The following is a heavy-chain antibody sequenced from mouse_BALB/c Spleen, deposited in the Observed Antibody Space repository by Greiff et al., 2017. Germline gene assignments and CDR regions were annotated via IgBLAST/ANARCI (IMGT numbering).Heavy chain of an antibody. CDR2: ISNGGGST. Sequence: DVKLVESGGGLVQPGGSLKLSCAASGFTFSSYTMSWVRQTPEKRLEWVAYISNGGGSTYYPDTVKGRFTISRDNAKNTLYLQMSSLKSEDTAMYYCARHESGNSYAMDYWGQGTSVTVSS. D-gene: IGHD2-1*01. V-gene: IGHV5-12-2*01. CDR3: ARHESGNSYAMDY. J-gene: IGHJ4*01. CDR1: GFTFSSYT.